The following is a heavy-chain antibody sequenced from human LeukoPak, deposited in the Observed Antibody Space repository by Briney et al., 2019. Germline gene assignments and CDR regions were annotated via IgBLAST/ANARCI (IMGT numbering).Heavy chain of an antibody. Sequence: PSETLSLTFTVSGGSISSYYWSWIRQPPGKGLEWIGYIYYSGSTNYNPSLKSRVTISVDTSKNQFSLKLSSVTAADTAVYYCATDSSGSSDAFDIWGQGTMVTVSS. CDR2: IYYSGST. V-gene: IGHV4-59*08. CDR3: ATDSSGSSDAFDI. CDR1: GGSISSYY. D-gene: IGHD3-22*01. J-gene: IGHJ3*02.